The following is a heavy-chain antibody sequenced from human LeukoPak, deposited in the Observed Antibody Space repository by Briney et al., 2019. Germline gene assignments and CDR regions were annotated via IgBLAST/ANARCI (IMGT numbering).Heavy chain of an antibody. V-gene: IGHV3-21*01. CDR3: ARGPSLYYYDSSGYPYYFDY. D-gene: IGHD3-22*01. J-gene: IGHJ4*02. Sequence: GGSLRLSCAASGFTFSSYSVNWVRQAPGKGLEWVSSISSSSSYIYYADSVKGRFTISRDNAKNSLYLQMNSLSAEDTAVYYCARGPSLYYYDSSGYPYYFDYWGQGTLVTVSS. CDR1: GFTFSSYS. CDR2: ISSSSSYI.